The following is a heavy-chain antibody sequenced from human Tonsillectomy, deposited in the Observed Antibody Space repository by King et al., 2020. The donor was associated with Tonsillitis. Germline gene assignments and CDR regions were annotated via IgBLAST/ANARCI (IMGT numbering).Heavy chain of an antibody. D-gene: IGHD1-1*01. V-gene: IGHV3-33*08. CDR1: GFTFSSYG. Sequence: VQLVESGGGVVQPGRSLRLSCAASGFTFSSYGMHWVRQAPGKGLEWVAVIWYDGSNKYYADSVKGRFTISRDNSKNTLYLQMNSLRAEDTAVYYCARDTGTPEGPFDYWGQGTLVTVSS. J-gene: IGHJ4*02. CDR2: IWYDGSNK. CDR3: ARDTGTPEGPFDY.